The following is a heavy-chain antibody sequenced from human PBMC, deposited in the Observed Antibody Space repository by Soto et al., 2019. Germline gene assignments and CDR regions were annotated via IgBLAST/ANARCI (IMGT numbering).Heavy chain of an antibody. V-gene: IGHV4-59*01. D-gene: IGHD2-15*01. CDR2: IYYSGST. CDR1: GGSIISYY. J-gene: IGHJ3*02. Sequence: PSETLSLTCTVSGGSIISYYWSWIRQPPGKGLESIGYIYYSGSTNYNPSLKSRVTISVDTSKNQFSLKLSSVTAADTAVYYCARDGPSGYCSGGSCSNDAFDIWGQGTMVTVSS. CDR3: ARDGPSGYCSGGSCSNDAFDI.